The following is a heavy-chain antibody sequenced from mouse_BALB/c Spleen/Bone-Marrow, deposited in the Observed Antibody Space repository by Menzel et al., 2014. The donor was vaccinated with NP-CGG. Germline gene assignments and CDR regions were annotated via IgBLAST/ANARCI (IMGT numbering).Heavy chain of an antibody. J-gene: IGHJ4*01. CDR2: INPSSAYT. CDR1: GYTFTRYT. V-gene: IGHV1-4*01. Sequence: QVQLQQSGAELARPGASVKMSCQASGYTFTRYTMHWEKRRPGQGLEWIGYINPSSAYTNYNQKFKDKATLTADKSSSTAYMQLSSLTSGGSAVYYCTIRYYAMDYWGQGTSVTVSS. CDR3: TIRYYAMDY. D-gene: IGHD1-1*01.